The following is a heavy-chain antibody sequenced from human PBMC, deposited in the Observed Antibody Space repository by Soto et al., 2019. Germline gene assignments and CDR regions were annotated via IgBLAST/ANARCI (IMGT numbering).Heavy chain of an antibody. CDR2: IYYSGST. V-gene: IGHV4-31*03. J-gene: IGHJ4*02. Sequence: SETLSLTCTVSGGSISSGGYYWSWIRQHPGKGLEWIGYIYYSGSTYYNPSLKSRITISVDTSKNQFSLKLSSVTAADTAVYYCAREGGIVGATAADYWGQGTLVTVSS. CDR3: AREGGIVGATAADY. CDR1: GGSISSGGYY. D-gene: IGHD1-26*01.